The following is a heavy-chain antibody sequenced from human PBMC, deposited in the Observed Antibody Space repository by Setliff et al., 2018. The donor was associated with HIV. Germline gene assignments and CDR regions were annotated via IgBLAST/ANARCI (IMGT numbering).Heavy chain of an antibody. CDR3: ARQGDYHILTGYYSGPHDAFDI. CDR1: GYSFTNYW. V-gene: IGHV5-51*01. Sequence: GESLKISCQGFGYSFTNYWIAWVRQMPGRGLEWMGIIYPGDSDTRYSPSFQGQVTISADKSISTAYLQWSSLKASDTAMYYCARQGDYHILTGYYSGPHDAFDIWGQGTMVTVSS. D-gene: IGHD3-9*01. CDR2: IYPGDSDT. J-gene: IGHJ3*02.